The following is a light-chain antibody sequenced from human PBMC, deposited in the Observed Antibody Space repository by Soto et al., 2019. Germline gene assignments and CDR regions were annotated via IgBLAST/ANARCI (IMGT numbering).Light chain of an antibody. J-gene: IGKJ1*01. CDR3: QQYGSSGT. CDR2: GAS. Sequence: IVLTQSPGTLSLSPGERATLSCRASQRVSRSYLAWYQHKPGQAPRLLIYGASSRATGIPDRFSGSGSGTYFRLTISRMEPEDCAVYYCQQYGSSGTFGQGTKVDIK. CDR1: QRVSRSY. V-gene: IGKV3-20*01.